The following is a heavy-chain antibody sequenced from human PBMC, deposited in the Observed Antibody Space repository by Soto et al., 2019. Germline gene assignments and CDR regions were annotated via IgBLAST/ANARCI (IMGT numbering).Heavy chain of an antibody. J-gene: IGHJ6*02. Sequence: SQTLCLTSTVSGGSISNLYCRCIRQPPVKGLEWIGYIYYIGSTNYNPSLKSRVTISVDTSKNQFSLKLSSVSAADSAVYYCARDKCITMGRGVGPTPNSGMGVWGQGT. CDR3: ARDKCITMGRGVGPTPNSGMGV. CDR2: IYYIGST. D-gene: IGHD3-10*01. CDR1: GGSISNLY. V-gene: IGHV4-59*11.